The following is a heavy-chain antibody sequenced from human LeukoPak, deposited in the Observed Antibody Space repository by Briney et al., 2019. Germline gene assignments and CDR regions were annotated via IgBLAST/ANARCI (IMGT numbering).Heavy chain of an antibody. CDR3: ARSDERRHKDAFDI. Sequence: SETLSLTCTVSGGSISSYYWSWIRQPAGKGLEWIGRIYTGGSTNYNPSLKSRVTMSVDTSKNQFSLKLSSVTAADTAVYYCARSDERRHKDAFDIWGQGTMVTVSS. V-gene: IGHV4-4*07. J-gene: IGHJ3*02. CDR2: IYTGGST. CDR1: GGSISSYY.